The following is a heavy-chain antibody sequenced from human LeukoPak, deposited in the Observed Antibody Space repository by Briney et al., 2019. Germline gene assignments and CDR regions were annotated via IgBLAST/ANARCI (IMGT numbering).Heavy chain of an antibody. V-gene: IGHV3-7*03. D-gene: IGHD3-16*01. CDR3: ARDFGRAGGIRRFDY. CDR1: GFTFSSYW. Sequence: GGSLRLSCAASGFTFSSYWMSWVRQAPGKGLEWVANIKQDGGEKFYVDSVKGRFTISRDNAKNSLYLQMNSLRAEDTAVYYCARDFGRAGGIRRFDYWGQGTLVTVSS. J-gene: IGHJ4*02. CDR2: IKQDGGEK.